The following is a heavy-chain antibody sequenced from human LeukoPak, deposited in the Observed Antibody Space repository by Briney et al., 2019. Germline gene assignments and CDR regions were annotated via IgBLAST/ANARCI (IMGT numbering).Heavy chain of an antibody. J-gene: IGHJ4*02. Sequence: GGSLRLSCAASGFTFYTYSMSWVRQAPGKGLEWVSAISASGGSSYYADSVKGRFTISRDNSKNTVFLQMNSLRAEDTAVYYCAKDQSRGANDYWGQGTLVTVSS. CDR1: GFTFYTYS. V-gene: IGHV3-23*01. CDR3: AKDQSRGANDY. CDR2: ISASGGSS. D-gene: IGHD1-26*01.